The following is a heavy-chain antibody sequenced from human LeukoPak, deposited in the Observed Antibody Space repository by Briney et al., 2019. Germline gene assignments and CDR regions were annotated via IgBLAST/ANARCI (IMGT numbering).Heavy chain of an antibody. D-gene: IGHD3-10*01. V-gene: IGHV4-4*02. CDR2: IYHSGST. CDR1: GGSISSSNW. Sequence: SGTLSFTCAVSGGSISSSNWWSWVRQPPGKGLEWIGEIYHSGSTNYNPSLKSRVTISVDKSKNQFSLKLSSVTAADTAVYYCARVPLWFGESMGYFDYWGQGTLVTVSS. CDR3: ARVPLWFGESMGYFDY. J-gene: IGHJ4*02.